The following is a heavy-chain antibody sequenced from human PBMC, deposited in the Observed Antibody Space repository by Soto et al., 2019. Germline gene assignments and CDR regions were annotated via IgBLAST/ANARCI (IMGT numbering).Heavy chain of an antibody. CDR2: IYHSGST. CDR1: GASVSSGGW. V-gene: IGHV4-4*02. J-gene: IGHJ4*02. Sequence: QVQLQESGPGLVEPSGTLSLTCTVSGASVSSGGWWTWLRQPPGKGLEWIGEIYHSGSTNYNPSLKSRVSMSLDNSKNQFSLRLNYVTAAHTALYYCTTKPGRLNFGFQSWGQGTLVTVSS. D-gene: IGHD3-3*01. CDR3: TTKPGRLNFGFQS.